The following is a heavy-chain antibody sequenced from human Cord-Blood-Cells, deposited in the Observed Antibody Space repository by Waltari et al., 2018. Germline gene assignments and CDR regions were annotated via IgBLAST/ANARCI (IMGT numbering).Heavy chain of an antibody. CDR2: INPNSGGT. J-gene: IGHJ4*02. V-gene: IGHV1-2*06. D-gene: IGHD3-3*01. Sequence: QVQLVQSGAEVKKPGASVKVSCKASGYTFTGYYMHWVRQAPGQGLEGKGRINPNSGGTNYAQKFQGRVTMTRDTSISTAYMELSRLRSDDTAVYYCARGTGGVTIFGVVDYWGQGTLVTVSS. CDR3: ARGTGGVTIFGVVDY. CDR1: GYTFTGYY.